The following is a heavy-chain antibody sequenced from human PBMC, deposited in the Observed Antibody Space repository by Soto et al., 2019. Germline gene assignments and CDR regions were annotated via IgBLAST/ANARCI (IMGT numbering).Heavy chain of an antibody. V-gene: IGHV3-48*01. Sequence: MNRVSKAKGKGLEWVSYISSSSSTIYYADSVKGRFTISRDNAKNSLYLQMNSLRAEDTAVYYCARTQGRGPPSPAFDIWGQGTIVTVS. D-gene: IGHD2-15*01. CDR3: ARTQGRGPPSPAFDI. J-gene: IGHJ3*02. CDR2: ISSSSSTI.